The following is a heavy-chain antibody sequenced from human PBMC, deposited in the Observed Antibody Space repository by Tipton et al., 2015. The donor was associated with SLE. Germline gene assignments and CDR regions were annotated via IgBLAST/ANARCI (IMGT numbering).Heavy chain of an antibody. D-gene: IGHD1-26*01. V-gene: IGHV4-34*01. CDR1: RGSFSDYF. J-gene: IGHJ3*01. CDR3: VRERKYVVRFRELVAPDL. CDR2: INHTGGT. Sequence: TLSLTCAVERGSFSDYFWSWVRQPPGKGLEWIGEINHTGGTNYNPSLESRVTMSVDTSKNQFSLKLSSVTAADTAMYYCVRERKYVVRFRELVAPDLWGQGTSITVSS.